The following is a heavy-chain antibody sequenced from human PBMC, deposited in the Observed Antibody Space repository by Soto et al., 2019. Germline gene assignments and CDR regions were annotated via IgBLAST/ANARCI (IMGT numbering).Heavy chain of an antibody. Sequence: GGSLRLSCAASGFTFSYYALHWVRRAPGKGLEWVSSISGIRDYIRYADSVKGRFTISRDNAKTSLYLQTNSLTAEDTAVYYCAREGVHNYNEYYFDYWGQGTLVTVSS. CDR3: AREGVHNYNEYYFDY. J-gene: IGHJ4*02. CDR1: GFTFSYYA. D-gene: IGHD3-22*01. V-gene: IGHV3-21*06. CDR2: ISGIRDYI.